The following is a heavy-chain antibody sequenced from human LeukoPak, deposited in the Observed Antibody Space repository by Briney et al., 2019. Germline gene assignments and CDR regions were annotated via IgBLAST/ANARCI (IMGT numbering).Heavy chain of an antibody. V-gene: IGHV3-53*01. CDR1: GFTVSSNY. J-gene: IGHJ4*02. D-gene: IGHD3-22*01. CDR3: AKPSRDFDSSGYSHFDY. CDR2: IYSGGGT. Sequence: GGSLRLSCAASGFTVSSNYMSWVRQAPGKGLEWVSVIYSGGGTYYADSVKGRFTISRDNSKNTLYLQMHSLRAEDTAIYYCAKPSRDFDSSGYSHFDYWGQGTLVTVSS.